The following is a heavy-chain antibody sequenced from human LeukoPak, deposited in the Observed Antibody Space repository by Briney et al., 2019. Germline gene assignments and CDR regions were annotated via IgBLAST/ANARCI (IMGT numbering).Heavy chain of an antibody. CDR2: IYYSGST. CDR3: ARAKAYYDFWSGYYAPIDYYYYYMDV. V-gene: IGHV4-59*01. CDR1: GGSISSYY. J-gene: IGHJ6*03. Sequence: PSETLSLTCTVSGGSISSYYWSWIRRPPGKGLEWIGYIYYSGSTNYNPSLKSRVTISVDTSKNQFSLKLSSVTAADTAVYYCARAKAYYDFWSGYYAPIDYYYYYMDVWGKGTTVTVSS. D-gene: IGHD3-3*01.